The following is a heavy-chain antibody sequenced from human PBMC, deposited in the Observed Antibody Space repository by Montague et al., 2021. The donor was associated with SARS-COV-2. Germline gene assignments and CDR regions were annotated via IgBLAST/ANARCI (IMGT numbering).Heavy chain of an antibody. CDR3: AHLIRYYDIFTGIPFDY. D-gene: IGHD3-9*01. CDR1: GFSLSTPNVG. CDR2: XXPNDEK. J-gene: IGHJ4*02. Sequence: PALVKPTQTLTQTCTFSGFSLSTPNVGVGWIRQPPGKALEWVAVXXPNDEKRYRPSLRNRLTITKDTAKNQVVLSLTYVVPVDTATYYCAHLIRYYDIFTGIPFDYWGQGSQVTVSS. V-gene: IGHV2-5*01.